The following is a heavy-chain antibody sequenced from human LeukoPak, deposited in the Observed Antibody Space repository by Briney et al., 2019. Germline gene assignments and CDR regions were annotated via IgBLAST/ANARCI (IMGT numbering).Heavy chain of an antibody. CDR3: TIDSNSGWTGY. V-gene: IGHV3-15*01. CDR1: GFTFSDYT. Sequence: GGSLRLSCAASGFTFSDYTMNWVRQAPGKGPEWVGRIRTKSEGTIEYAAPVKGRFTISRDDSKDTLYLQMNSLESEDTAVYYCTIDSNSGWTGYWGQGTLVTVSS. D-gene: IGHD6-19*01. CDR2: IRTKSEGTI. J-gene: IGHJ4*02.